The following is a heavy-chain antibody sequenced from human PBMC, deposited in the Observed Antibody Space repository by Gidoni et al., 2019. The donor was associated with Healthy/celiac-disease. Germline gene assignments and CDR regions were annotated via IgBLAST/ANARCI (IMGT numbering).Heavy chain of an antibody. V-gene: IGHV3-30*03. Sequence: QVQLVESGGGVVQPGRSLRLSCAASGFTFSSYGMHWVRQAPGKGLEWVAVISYDGSNKYYADSVKGRFTISRDNSKNTLYLQMNSLRAEDTAVYYCAMSYDFWSGYDYWGQGTLVTVSS. CDR1: GFTFSSYG. CDR3: AMSYDFWSGYDY. J-gene: IGHJ4*02. D-gene: IGHD3-3*01. CDR2: ISYDGSNK.